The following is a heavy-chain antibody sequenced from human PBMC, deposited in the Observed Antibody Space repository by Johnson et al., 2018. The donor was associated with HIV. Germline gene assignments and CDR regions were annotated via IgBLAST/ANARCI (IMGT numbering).Heavy chain of an antibody. CDR1: GFTFSSYG. Sequence: QLVESVGGVVQPGGSLRLSCAASGFTFSSYGMYWVRQAPGKGLEWVSLISWDGGSTYYADSVKGRFTISRDNSKNSLYLQMNSLRTEDTALYYCAKGRDGDSDAFDIWGQGTMVTVSS. V-gene: IGHV3-43*02. D-gene: IGHD4-17*01. J-gene: IGHJ3*02. CDR3: AKGRDGDSDAFDI. CDR2: ISWDGGST.